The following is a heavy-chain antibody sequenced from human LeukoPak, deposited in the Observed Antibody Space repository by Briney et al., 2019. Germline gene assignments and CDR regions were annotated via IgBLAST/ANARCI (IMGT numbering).Heavy chain of an antibody. Sequence: GGSLRLSCAASGFTFSSYAMSWVRQAPGKGLEWVSAISGSGGSTYYADSVKGRFTISRDNSKNTLYLQMNSLRAEDTAVYYCAKDILDPPVDIVATAQESASYYFDYWGQGTLVTVSS. CDR2: ISGSGGST. CDR3: AKDILDPPVDIVATAQESASYYFDY. CDR1: GFTFSSYA. D-gene: IGHD5-12*01. V-gene: IGHV3-23*01. J-gene: IGHJ4*02.